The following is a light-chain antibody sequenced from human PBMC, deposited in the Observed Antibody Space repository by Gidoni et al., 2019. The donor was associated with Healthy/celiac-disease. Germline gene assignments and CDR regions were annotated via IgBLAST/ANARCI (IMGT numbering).Light chain of an antibody. CDR2: AAS. Sequence: DIQMTQSPSSLSASVGDRVTITCRASQSISSYFNWYQQKPGKAPKLLIYAASSLQSGVPSRFSVSGSGTDFTLTISSLQPEDFATYYCQQTYSTPITFXQXTRLEIK. J-gene: IGKJ5*01. CDR1: QSISSY. CDR3: QQTYSTPIT. V-gene: IGKV1-39*01.